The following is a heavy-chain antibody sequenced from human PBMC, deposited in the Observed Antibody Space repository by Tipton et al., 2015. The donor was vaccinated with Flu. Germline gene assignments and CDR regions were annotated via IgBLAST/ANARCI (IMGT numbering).Heavy chain of an antibody. CDR1: GGSIRSGGYY. CDR3: AREGVGEDYY. CDR2: IYYSGST. V-gene: IGHV4-31*03. J-gene: IGHJ4*02. D-gene: IGHD3-3*01. Sequence: LRLSCTVSGGSIRSGGYYWSWIRQHPGKGLEWIGYIYYSGSTYYNPSLKSRVTISVDTSKNQFSLKLSSVTAADTAVYYCAREGVGEDYYWGQGTLVTVSS.